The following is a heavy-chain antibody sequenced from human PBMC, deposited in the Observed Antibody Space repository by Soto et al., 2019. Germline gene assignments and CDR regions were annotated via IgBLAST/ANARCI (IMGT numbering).Heavy chain of an antibody. J-gene: IGHJ4*02. CDR1: GYTFTTFG. CDR3: AKEYCDTSRCFLPDY. Sequence: QVQLVQSGAEVKEPGASVKVSCKASGYTFTTFGISWVRQAPGQGLEWMGRIDPKNGNTKDGQKFQGRVTMTTDTSTSTAYMELRSLRSDDTAVYFCAKEYCDTSRCFLPDYWGQGALVTVSS. V-gene: IGHV1-18*01. CDR2: IDPKNGNT. D-gene: IGHD2-2*01.